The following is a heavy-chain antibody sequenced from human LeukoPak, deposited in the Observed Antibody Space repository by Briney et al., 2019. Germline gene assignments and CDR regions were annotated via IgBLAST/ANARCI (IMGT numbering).Heavy chain of an antibody. CDR1: GGSISSYH. CDR3: ARVAAGDYYYYYYMDV. CDR2: IYYSGST. J-gene: IGHJ6*03. Sequence: SETLSLTCTVSGGSISSYHWSWIRQPPGKGLEWIGYIYYSGSTNYNPSLKSRVTISVDASKNQFSLKLSSVTAADTAVYYCARVAAGDYYYYYYMDVWGKGTTVTVSS. D-gene: IGHD6-25*01. V-gene: IGHV4-59*01.